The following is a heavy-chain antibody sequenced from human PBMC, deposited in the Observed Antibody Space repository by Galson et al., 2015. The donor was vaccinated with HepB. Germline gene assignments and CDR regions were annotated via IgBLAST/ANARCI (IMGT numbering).Heavy chain of an antibody. J-gene: IGHJ2*01. CDR2: IRSKAYGGTT. Sequence: SLRLSCAASGFTFGDYAMSWVRQAPGKGLEWVGFIRSKAYGGTTEYAASVKGRFTISRDDSKSIAYLQMNSLKTEDTAVYYCIREGVAGTVWYFDLWGRGTLVTVSS. D-gene: IGHD6-19*01. CDR3: IREGVAGTVWYFDL. CDR1: GFTFGDYA. V-gene: IGHV3-49*04.